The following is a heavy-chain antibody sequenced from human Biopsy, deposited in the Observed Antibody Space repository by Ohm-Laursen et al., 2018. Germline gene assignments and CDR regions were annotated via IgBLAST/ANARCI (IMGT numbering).Heavy chain of an antibody. V-gene: IGHV5-51*01. J-gene: IGHJ5*01. CDR2: IYPEDSDT. CDR3: VQPGSPRHCSGGYCATGWFDS. D-gene: IGHD2-15*01. Sequence: ESLKISCKGSRDSFINYWIGWVRQMPGKGLEYMGIIYPEDSDTRYSPSFQGQVIISVDMSISTAYLQWSSLKASDSGMYYYVQPGSPRHCSGGYCATGWFDSWGQGTLVTVSS. CDR1: RDSFINYW.